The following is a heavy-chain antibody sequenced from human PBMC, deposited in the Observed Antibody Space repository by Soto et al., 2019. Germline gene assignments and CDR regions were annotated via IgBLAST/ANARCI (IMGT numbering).Heavy chain of an antibody. D-gene: IGHD6-19*01. V-gene: IGHV1-18*01. J-gene: IGHJ4*02. CDR2: ISAYNGNT. CDR1: GYTFTSYG. Sequence: QVQLVQSGAEVKKPGASVKVSCKASGYTFTSYGISWVRQAPGQGLEWMGWISAYNGNTNYAQKLQGRVTMTTDTSTSTAYMELGGLRSDDTAVYYCARDKQWLVQGGGIFDYWGQGTLVTVSS. CDR3: ARDKQWLVQGGGIFDY.